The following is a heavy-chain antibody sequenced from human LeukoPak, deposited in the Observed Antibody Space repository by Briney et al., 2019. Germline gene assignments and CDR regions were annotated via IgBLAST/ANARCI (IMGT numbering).Heavy chain of an antibody. V-gene: IGHV3-48*03. CDR1: GFTFSSYE. CDR2: ISSSGSTI. D-gene: IGHD3-9*01. J-gene: IGHJ4*02. CDR3: AREEILTLDY. Sequence: GGSLRLSCAASGFTFSSYEMNWVRQAPGKGLEWVSYISSSGSTIYYADSVKGRFTISRDNAKNSLYLQMNSLRAEDTAVYYCAREEILTLDYWGQRTLVTVSS.